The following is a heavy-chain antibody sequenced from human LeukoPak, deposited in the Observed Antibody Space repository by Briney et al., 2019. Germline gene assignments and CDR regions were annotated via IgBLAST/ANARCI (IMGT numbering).Heavy chain of an antibody. CDR2: IIPIFGTA. CDR1: GGTFSSYA. D-gene: IGHD3-16*02. CDR3: ARDFHTYDYVWGSYRYDY. Sequence: SVKVSCKASGGTFSSYAISWVRQAPGQGLEWMGGIIPIFGTANYAQKFQGRVTITTDESTSTAYMELSSLRSEDTAVYYCARDFHTYDYVWGSYRYDYWGQGALVTVSS. J-gene: IGHJ4*02. V-gene: IGHV1-69*05.